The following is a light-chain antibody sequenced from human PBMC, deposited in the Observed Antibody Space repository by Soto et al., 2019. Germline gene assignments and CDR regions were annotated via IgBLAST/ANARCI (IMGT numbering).Light chain of an antibody. J-gene: IGLJ2*01. CDR2: DVS. Sequence: QPVLTQPASVSGSPGQSITISCTGTSSDIGSYNYISWYQQHPGRAPQLIIYDVSYRPSGVSNRFSGSKSGNTASLTISGLQAEDEADYYCSSCTSSSTIFGGGTQLTVL. V-gene: IGLV2-14*03. CDR1: SSDIGSYNY. CDR3: SSCTSSSTI.